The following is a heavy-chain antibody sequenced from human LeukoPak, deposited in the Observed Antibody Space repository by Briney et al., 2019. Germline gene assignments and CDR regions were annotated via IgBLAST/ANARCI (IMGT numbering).Heavy chain of an antibody. CDR3: ARRRHSLKNAFDI. V-gene: IGHV3-21*01. CDR1: GFTFSRYT. D-gene: IGHD6-13*01. CDR2: ISGDSKYI. J-gene: IGHJ3*02. Sequence: GGSLRLSCAGSGFTFSRYTFNWVRQAPGRGLEWVSAISGDSKYIYYTDSVKGRFIISRDNARNSVYLQMNSLGVEDTAVYYCARRRHSLKNAFDIWGQGTMVTVSS.